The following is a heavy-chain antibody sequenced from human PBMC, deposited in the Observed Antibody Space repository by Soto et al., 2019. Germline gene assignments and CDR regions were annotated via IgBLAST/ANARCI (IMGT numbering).Heavy chain of an antibody. D-gene: IGHD5-12*01. Sequence: PGGSLRLSCAASGFTFSSYAMSWVRQAPGKGLEWVSAISGSGGSTYYPDSVKGRFTISRDNSKNTLYLQMKSLRAEDTAVYYCAKDPRGYHFAYFDYWGQGTLVTVSS. CDR3: AKDPRGYHFAYFDY. CDR2: ISGSGGST. J-gene: IGHJ4*02. V-gene: IGHV3-23*01. CDR1: GFTFSSYA.